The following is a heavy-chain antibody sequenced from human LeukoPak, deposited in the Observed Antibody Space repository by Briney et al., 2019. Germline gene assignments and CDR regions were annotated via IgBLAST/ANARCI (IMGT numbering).Heavy chain of an antibody. CDR3: AGAGQIGVLTEADGGERDNYFYY. D-gene: IGHD2-21*02. CDR2: INHSGST. CDR1: GVSFSSYY. Sequence: SESLSLTCAVYGVSFSSYYRSWIRQPPGKGLEWIAAINHSGSTNYNPSLKSRVTISVDTSKNQFSLKLSSVTAADTAVYYCAGAGQIGVLTEADGGERDNYFYYGGQGTLVTVS. J-gene: IGHJ4*02. V-gene: IGHV4-34*01.